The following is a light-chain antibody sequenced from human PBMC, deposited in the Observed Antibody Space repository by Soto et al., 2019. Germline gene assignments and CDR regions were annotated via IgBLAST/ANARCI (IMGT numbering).Light chain of an antibody. CDR3: QDYGTSHPWT. CDR1: QNIRGNE. V-gene: IGKV3-20*01. CDR2: GGS. Sequence: EVVLTQSPGALSLSPGEGVTLSCRASQNIRGNELAWYRQKRGQAPRLLMYGGSTRADGIPDRFSGRSTGTNFTLTIGRLEPEDSAVYYCQDYGTSHPWTFGQGTKLEIK. J-gene: IGKJ1*01.